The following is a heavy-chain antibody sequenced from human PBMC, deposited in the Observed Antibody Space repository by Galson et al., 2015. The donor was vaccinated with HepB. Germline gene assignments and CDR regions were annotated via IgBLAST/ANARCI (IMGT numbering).Heavy chain of an antibody. CDR1: GFTFSSYS. CDR3: ARDTYNLWFGELLDAFDI. CDR2: ISSSSSTI. V-gene: IGHV3-48*02. J-gene: IGHJ3*02. D-gene: IGHD3-10*01. Sequence: SLRLSCAASGFTFSSYSMNWVRQAPGKGLEWVSYISSSSSTIYYADSVKGRFTISRDNAKNSLYLQMNSLRDEDTAVYYCARDTYNLWFGELLDAFDIWGQGTMVTVSS.